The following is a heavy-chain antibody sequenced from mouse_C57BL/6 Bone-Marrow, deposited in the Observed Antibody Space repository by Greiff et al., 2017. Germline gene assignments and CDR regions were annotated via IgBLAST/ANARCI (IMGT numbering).Heavy chain of an antibody. D-gene: IGHD2-4*01. CDR2: IYPRSGNT. J-gene: IGHJ3*01. Sequence: VQGVESGAELARPGASVKLSCKASGYTFTSYGISWVKQSTGQGLEWIGEIYPRSGNTYYNEKFKGKATLTADKSSSTAYMELRSLTSEDSAVYFCARSGNDYSGFAYWGQGTLVTVSA. CDR1: GYTFTSYG. CDR3: ARSGNDYSGFAY. V-gene: IGHV1-81*01.